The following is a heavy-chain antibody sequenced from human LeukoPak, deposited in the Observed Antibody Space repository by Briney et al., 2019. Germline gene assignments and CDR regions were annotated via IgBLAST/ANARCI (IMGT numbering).Heavy chain of an antibody. Sequence: PGGSLRLSCAASGFTFSSYGMPWVRQAPGKGLEWVAFIRYDGSNKYYADSVKGRFTISRDNSKNTLYLQMNSLRAEDTAVYYCAKDDSSSWYSTGDYFDYWGQGTLVTVSS. D-gene: IGHD6-13*01. V-gene: IGHV3-30*02. CDR1: GFTFSSYG. J-gene: IGHJ4*02. CDR3: AKDDSSSWYSTGDYFDY. CDR2: IRYDGSNK.